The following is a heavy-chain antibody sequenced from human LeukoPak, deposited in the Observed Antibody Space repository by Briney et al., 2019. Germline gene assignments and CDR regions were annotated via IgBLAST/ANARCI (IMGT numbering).Heavy chain of an antibody. V-gene: IGHV4-39*01. Sequence: PSESLSLTCTVSGGSISSSSYYWGWIRQPPGKGLEWIGSIYYSGRTYYHPPHKSRVTISVDTSKNQFSLKLSSVTAADTAVYYCARLEVAGINDYWGQGTLVTVSS. CDR3: ARLEVAGINDY. CDR2: IYYSGRT. D-gene: IGHD6-19*01. J-gene: IGHJ4*02. CDR1: GGSISSSSYY.